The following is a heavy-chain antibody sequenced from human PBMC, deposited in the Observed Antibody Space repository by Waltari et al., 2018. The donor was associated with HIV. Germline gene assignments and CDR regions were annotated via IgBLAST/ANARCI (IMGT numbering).Heavy chain of an antibody. J-gene: IGHJ4*02. CDR1: GYNFASFD. D-gene: IGHD3-3*01. CDR3: VTSRPGAVFGDF. Sequence: QAQLVQSGAEVRKPGASVKVACKASGYNFASFDINWVRRATGQGLAWMGWMSINSGNAGYGQRFKCRLTLTRDTSIDTAYMELNNLTPQDTADYYCVTSRPGAVFGDFWGQGTPVTVSS. CDR2: MSINSGNA. V-gene: IGHV1-8*01.